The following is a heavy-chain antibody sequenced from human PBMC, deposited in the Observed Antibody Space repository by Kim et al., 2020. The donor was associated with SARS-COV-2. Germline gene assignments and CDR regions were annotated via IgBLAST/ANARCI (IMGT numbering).Heavy chain of an antibody. Sequence: SETLSLTCTVSGGSISSYYWSWIRQPPGKGLEWIGYISYSGSTKYNPSLKSRVTISVDTSKNQFSLKLSSVTAADTAVYLCARYTSYFGSGSYYYYGMDVWGQGTTVTVSS. V-gene: IGHV4-59*08. D-gene: IGHD3-10*01. J-gene: IGHJ6*02. CDR1: GGSISSYY. CDR3: ARYTSYFGSGSYYYYGMDV. CDR2: ISYSGST.